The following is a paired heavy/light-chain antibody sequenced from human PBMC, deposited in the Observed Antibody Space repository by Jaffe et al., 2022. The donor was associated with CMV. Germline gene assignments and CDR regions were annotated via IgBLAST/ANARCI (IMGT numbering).Light chain of an antibody. CDR2: GVN. CDR1: SDDIGTFNY. V-gene: IGLV2-14*01. J-gene: IGLJ1*01. CDR3: NSYTKSTTVDSV. Sequence: QSALTQPASVSGSPGQSITISCTGTSDDIGTFNYVSWYQQHPGKAPKLVIFGVNYRPSGISGRFSGSKSGNTATLTISGLQAEDEAHYFCNSYTKSTTVDSVFGTGTKVTVL.
Heavy chain of an antibody. CDR1: GLSVSRNY. CDR2: IYGGGTT. Sequence: EVELLETGGGLIQPGGSLRLSCSASGLSVSRNYMTWVRQAPGKGLEWVSLIYGGGTTHYAESVKGRFTISRDETKNTLYLQMNSLRVDDTAIYYCARDPRDYYYLDVWGTGTTVTVSS. J-gene: IGHJ6*03. CDR3: ARDPRDYYYLDV. V-gene: IGHV3-53*02.